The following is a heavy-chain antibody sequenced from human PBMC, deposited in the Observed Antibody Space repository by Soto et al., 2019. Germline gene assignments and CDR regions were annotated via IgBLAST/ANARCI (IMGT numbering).Heavy chain of an antibody. J-gene: IGHJ5*02. V-gene: IGHV3-30*03. CDR2: ISYDGSNK. CDR3: AAGPPYSSSWYANWFDP. D-gene: IGHD6-13*01. Sequence: GGSLRLSCAASGFTFSSYGMHWVRQAPGKGLEWVAVISYDGSNKYYADSVKGRFTISRDNSKNTLYLQMNSLRAEDTAMYYCAAGPPYSSSWYANWFDPWGQGTLVTVSS. CDR1: GFTFSSYG.